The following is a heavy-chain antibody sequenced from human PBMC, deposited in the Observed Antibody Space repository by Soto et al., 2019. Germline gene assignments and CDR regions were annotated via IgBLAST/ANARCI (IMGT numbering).Heavy chain of an antibody. CDR1: GFTFSGSA. V-gene: IGHV3-73*02. J-gene: IGHJ4*02. CDR2: IRSKANSSAT. Sequence: EVQLVESGGGLVQPGGSLTLSCAASGFTFSGSAMHWVRQASGKGLEWVGRIRSKANSSATAYAASVKGRFTISRDDSKNTAYLQMNSLKTEDTAVYYCTSLASPYYYDSSGYIIDYWGQGTLVTVSS. D-gene: IGHD3-22*01. CDR3: TSLASPYYYDSSGYIIDY.